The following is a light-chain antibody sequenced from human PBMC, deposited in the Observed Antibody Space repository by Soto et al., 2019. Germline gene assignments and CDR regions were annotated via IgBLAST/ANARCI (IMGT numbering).Light chain of an antibody. CDR1: SSDVGGYNY. CDR2: DVS. J-gene: IGLJ1*01. Sequence: QSALTQPASVSGSPGQSITISCTGTSSDVGGYNYVSWYQQHPGRAPKLLIYDVSYRPSGVSNRFSGFKSGNTASLTISGLQAEDEVEYYCSSYTSSSTFGVFGTGTKLTVL. V-gene: IGLV2-14*01. CDR3: SSYTSSSTFGV.